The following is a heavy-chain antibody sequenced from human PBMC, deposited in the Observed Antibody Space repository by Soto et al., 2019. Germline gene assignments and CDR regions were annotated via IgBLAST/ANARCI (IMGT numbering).Heavy chain of an antibody. Sequence: VQLQESGPGLVKPSGTLSLTCTVSGGSISTTNWWSWVRQSPGKGLEWIGEILHIWSTNYNPSLESRATISIDKSKNQFSLRLSSVTAADTAVYYCASGFDSDGLYNGGHPWGQGTLVSVSS. CDR2: ILHIWST. CDR3: ASGFDSDGLYNGGHP. D-gene: IGHD3-22*01. CDR1: GGSISTTNW. J-gene: IGHJ5*02. V-gene: IGHV4-4*02.